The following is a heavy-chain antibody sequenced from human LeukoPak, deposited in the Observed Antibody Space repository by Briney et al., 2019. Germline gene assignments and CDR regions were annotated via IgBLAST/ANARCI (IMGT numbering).Heavy chain of an antibody. Sequence: GGSLRLSCAASGFSFSDYYMSWVRQAPGKGLGWVSYTRSGDSSTIYYADSVKGRFTISRDNAKNSLYLQMSSLRAEDTAVYYCARAMRAYYYYYAMDVWGQGTTVTVSS. J-gene: IGHJ6*02. V-gene: IGHV3-11*01. CDR3: ARAMRAYYYYYAMDV. D-gene: IGHD2-2*01. CDR1: GFSFSDYY. CDR2: TRSGDSSTI.